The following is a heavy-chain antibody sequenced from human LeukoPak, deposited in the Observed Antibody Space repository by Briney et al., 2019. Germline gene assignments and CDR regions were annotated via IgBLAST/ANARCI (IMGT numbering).Heavy chain of an antibody. D-gene: IGHD6-6*01. V-gene: IGHV3-23*01. CDR2: ISGSGGST. CDR3: AKRQTSSSLLYYFDY. J-gene: IGHJ4*02. Sequence: GGSLRLSCAASGFTFSSYAMSWVRQAPGKGLEWVSAISGSGGSTYYADSVKGRFTISRDNSKNTLYLQMNSLRAEDTAVYYCAKRQTSSSLLYYFDYWGQGTLVTVSS. CDR1: GFTFSSYA.